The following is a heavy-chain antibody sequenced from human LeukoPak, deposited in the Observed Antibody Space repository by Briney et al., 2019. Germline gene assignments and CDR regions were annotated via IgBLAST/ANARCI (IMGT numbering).Heavy chain of an antibody. CDR2: IYYSGST. CDR3: AREAVSGWYDYFDY. CDR1: GGSLSSSSYY. V-gene: IGHV4-39*07. Sequence: SETLSLTCTVSGGSLSSSSYYWGWIRQPPGKGLEWIGSIYYSGSTYYNPSLKSRVTISVDTPKNQFSLKLSSVTAADTAVYYCAREAVSGWYDYFDYWGQGTLVTVSS. D-gene: IGHD6-19*01. J-gene: IGHJ4*02.